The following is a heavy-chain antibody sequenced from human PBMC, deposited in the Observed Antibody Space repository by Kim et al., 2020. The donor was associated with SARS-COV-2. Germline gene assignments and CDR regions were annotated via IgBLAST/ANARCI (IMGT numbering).Heavy chain of an antibody. CDR1: GFTFSNYV. Sequence: GGSLRLSCAASGFTFSNYVMHWVRQAPGKGLEWVAVISYDESNKYYADSVKGRFTISRDNSKTTLYLQMNSLRAEDTAVYYGAKEQWLVSYYYSGMDVWGQGTAVTVS. CDR3: AKEQWLVSYYYSGMDV. V-gene: IGHV3-30*18. CDR2: ISYDESNK. J-gene: IGHJ6*02. D-gene: IGHD6-19*01.